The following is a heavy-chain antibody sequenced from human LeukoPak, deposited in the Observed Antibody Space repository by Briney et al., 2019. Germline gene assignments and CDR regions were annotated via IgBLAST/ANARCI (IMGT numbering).Heavy chain of an antibody. CDR1: GFTFSSYS. V-gene: IGHV3-21*04. Sequence: GGSLRLSCAASGFTFSSYSMNWVRQAPGKGLEWVSPISGNSRHIYYADSVKGRFTISRDNAKNSLYLQMNSLRAEDTAVYYCARASIYYDSSGYYAVWGQGTLVTVSS. CDR2: ISGNSRHI. D-gene: IGHD3-22*01. CDR3: ARASIYYDSSGYYAV. J-gene: IGHJ4*02.